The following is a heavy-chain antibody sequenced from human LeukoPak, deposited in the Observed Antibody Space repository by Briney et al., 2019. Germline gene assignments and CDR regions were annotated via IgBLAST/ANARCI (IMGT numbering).Heavy chain of an antibody. Sequence: GGSLRLSCAASGFTFSSYWMSWVRQAPGKGLEWVANIKQDGSEKYYVDSVKGRFTISRDNAKNSLYLQMNSLRAEDTAVYYCARDSYGTGTYYMDVWGKGTTVTISS. D-gene: IGHD3-10*01. CDR1: GFTFSSYW. CDR3: ARDSYGTGTYYMDV. J-gene: IGHJ6*03. CDR2: IKQDGSEK. V-gene: IGHV3-7*01.